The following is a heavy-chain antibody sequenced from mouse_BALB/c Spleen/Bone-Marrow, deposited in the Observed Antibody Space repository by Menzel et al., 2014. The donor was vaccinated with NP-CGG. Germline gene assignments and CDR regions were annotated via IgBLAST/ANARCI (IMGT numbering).Heavy chain of an antibody. CDR3: TRSYGSSYEYYFDY. CDR1: GYTFTSYW. CDR2: IYPSDSYT. Sequence: VQLQESGAELVRPGASVKLSCKASGYTFTSYWINWVKQRPGQGLEWIGNIYPSDSYTNYNQKFKEKATLTVDKSSSTAYMQLSSPASGDSAVYYCTRSYGSSYEYYFDYWGQGTTLTVSS. D-gene: IGHD1-1*01. V-gene: IGHV1-69*02. J-gene: IGHJ2*01.